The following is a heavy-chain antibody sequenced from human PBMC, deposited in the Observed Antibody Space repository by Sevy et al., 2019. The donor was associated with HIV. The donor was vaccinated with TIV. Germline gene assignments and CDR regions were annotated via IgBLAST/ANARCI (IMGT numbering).Heavy chain of an antibody. CDR3: ARDRPCGGDCYILDP. J-gene: IGHJ5*02. Sequence: ASVKVSCKASGDIFSNYGINWVRQAPGQGLQWMGGILPISGLVNYAQKSQGRVTISADKSTGTVYMALSSLRSEDTAVYYCARDRPCGGDCYILDPWGQGVLVTVSS. D-gene: IGHD2-21*01. CDR2: ILPISGLV. CDR1: GDIFSNYG. V-gene: IGHV1-69*10.